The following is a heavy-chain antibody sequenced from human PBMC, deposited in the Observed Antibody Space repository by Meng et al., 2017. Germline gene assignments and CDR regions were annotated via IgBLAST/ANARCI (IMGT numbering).Heavy chain of an antibody. J-gene: IGHJ4*02. CDR1: GYTFTSYG. Sequence: QVQLVQCGAEVKKPGASVKVSFKASGYTFTSYGISWVRQAPGQGLEWMGWISAYNGNTNYAQKLQGRVTMTTDTSTSTAYMELSSLRSEDTAVYYCARDSLGYCSGGSCYSGFIDYWGQGTLVTVSS. CDR2: ISAYNGNT. CDR3: ARDSLGYCSGGSCYSGFIDY. D-gene: IGHD2-15*01. V-gene: IGHV1-18*01.